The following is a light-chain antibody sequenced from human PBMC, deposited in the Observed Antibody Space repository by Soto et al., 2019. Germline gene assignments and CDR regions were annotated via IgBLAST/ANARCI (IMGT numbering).Light chain of an antibody. Sequence: QSVLTQPPSASGTPGQRAIISCSGSNSNIGTYTVNWYQQLPGTAPKLLIYTDYQRPSGVPDRFSGSRSGTSASLAISGLQSEDEADYYCASWDDSLSGGVFGGGTKLTVL. CDR1: NSNIGTYT. J-gene: IGLJ3*02. CDR3: ASWDDSLSGGV. CDR2: TDY. V-gene: IGLV1-44*01.